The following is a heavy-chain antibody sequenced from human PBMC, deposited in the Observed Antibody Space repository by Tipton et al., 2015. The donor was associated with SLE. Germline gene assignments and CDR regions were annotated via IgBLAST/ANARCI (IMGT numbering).Heavy chain of an antibody. J-gene: IGHJ5*02. CDR3: ARGRHNGLASFENVRWLDP. Sequence: QSGAEVKKAGESLKISCKVSRYSFISSWIGWVRQMPGKGLEWMGIFYPGDSDARYSPSFQGQVTISADMSTNMAFLQWSSLKASDTAMYYCARGRHNGLASFENVRWLDPWGQGTLVTVSS. V-gene: IGHV5-51*03. CDR1: RYSFISSW. CDR2: FYPGDSDA. D-gene: IGHD2-8*01.